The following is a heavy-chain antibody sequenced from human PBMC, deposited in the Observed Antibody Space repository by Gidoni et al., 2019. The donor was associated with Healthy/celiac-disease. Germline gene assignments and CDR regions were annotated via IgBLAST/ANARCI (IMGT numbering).Heavy chain of an antibody. D-gene: IGHD2-2*01. Sequence: QLQLQESVPGLVKPSETLSLTCTVSGGSISSSSYYWGWIRQPPGKGLEWIGSIYYSGSTYYKPARKGRVTISVDTSKNQFSLKRSSVTAADTAVYYCARHANIVVVPAAIWGDDAFDIWGQGTMVTVSS. CDR2: IYYSGST. J-gene: IGHJ3*02. CDR3: ARHANIVVVPAAIWGDDAFDI. CDR1: GGSISSSSYY. V-gene: IGHV4-39*01.